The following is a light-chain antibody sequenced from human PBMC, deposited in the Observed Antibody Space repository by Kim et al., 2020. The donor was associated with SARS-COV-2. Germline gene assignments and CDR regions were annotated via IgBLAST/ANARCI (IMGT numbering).Light chain of an antibody. J-gene: IGLJ2*01. Sequence: PGQSITIACTGTSSDVGKYNLVSWYQQHPDKAPKLMIYDVAKRPSGVSNRFSGSKSGNTASLTISGLQAEDETDYYCCSYAGNKMIFGGGTQLTVL. CDR3: CSYAGNKMI. CDR1: SSDVGKYNL. CDR2: DVA. V-gene: IGLV2-23*02.